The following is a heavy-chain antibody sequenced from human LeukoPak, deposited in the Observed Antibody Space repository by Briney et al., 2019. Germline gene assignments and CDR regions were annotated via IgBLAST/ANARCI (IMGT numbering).Heavy chain of an antibody. CDR2: INHSGNT. J-gene: IGHJ4*02. D-gene: IGHD3-22*01. CDR3: ARRPHYCDSSGYPN. CDR1: GGSFSGYY. Sequence: SETLSLTCAVYGGSFSGYYWSWIRQPPGKGLEWIGEINHSGNTNYNPSLKSRVTISVDTSKNQFSLKLSSVTAADTAVYYCARRPHYCDSSGYPNWGQGTLVTVSS. V-gene: IGHV4-34*01.